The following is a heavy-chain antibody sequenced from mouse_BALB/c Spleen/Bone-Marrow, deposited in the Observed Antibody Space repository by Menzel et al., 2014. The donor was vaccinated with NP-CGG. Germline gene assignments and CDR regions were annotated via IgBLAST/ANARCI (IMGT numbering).Heavy chain of an antibody. CDR2: IWAGGST. CDR3: ARVGDSDYAMDY. CDR1: GFSLTHYG. Sequence: QVQLKESGPGLVAPSQSLSITCTVSGFSLTHYGVHWFRQPPGKGLEWLGVIWAGGSTNYISALMSRLIISKDNSKSQVFLKIHSLQTDDTAMYFCARVGDSDYAMDYWGQGSSVTVSS. J-gene: IGHJ4*01. V-gene: IGHV2-9*02. D-gene: IGHD2-13*01.